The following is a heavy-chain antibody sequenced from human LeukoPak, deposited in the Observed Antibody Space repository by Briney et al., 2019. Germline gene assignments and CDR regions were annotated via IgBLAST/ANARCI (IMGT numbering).Heavy chain of an antibody. D-gene: IGHD3-22*01. CDR2: ITGSDDTT. CDR1: GGSISSSSYY. Sequence: TSETLSLTCTVSGGSISSSSYYWGWIRQPPGKGLEWVSTITGSDDTTYYADSVKGRFTISRDNSRNTLHFQMNSLRVEDTAIYYCARGPQLGSGYHPYSWGQGTLVTVSS. J-gene: IGHJ5*02. CDR3: ARGPQLGSGYHPYS. V-gene: IGHV3-23*01.